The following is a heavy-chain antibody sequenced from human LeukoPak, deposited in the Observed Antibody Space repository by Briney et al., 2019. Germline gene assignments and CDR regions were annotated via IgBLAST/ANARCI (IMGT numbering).Heavy chain of an antibody. Sequence: GGSLRLSCAASAFTFSSYAMSWVRQPPGKGLEWVSSIRCSGGRGGSTCYADSVKGRFTISRDNSKNTLYLQMNSLRAEDTAVYYCVKDRVTGGPYWFFDLWGRGTLVTVSS. CDR2: IRCSGGRGGST. D-gene: IGHD7-27*01. V-gene: IGHV3-23*01. CDR3: VKDRVTGGPYWFFDL. J-gene: IGHJ2*01. CDR1: AFTFSSYA.